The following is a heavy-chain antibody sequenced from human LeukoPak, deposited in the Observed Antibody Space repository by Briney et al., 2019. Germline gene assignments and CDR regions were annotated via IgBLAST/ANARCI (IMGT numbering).Heavy chain of an antibody. V-gene: IGHV1-46*01. Sequence: GASVKVSCKASGYTFTAYYMHWVRQAPGQGLEWMGIIDPSGGGTSYAQKFQGRVTLTRDTSTSIVYMELSSLTSEDTAVYYCASLGSGSCPIIDFDYWGQGTLVTVCS. CDR3: ASLGSGSCPIIDFDY. CDR1: GYTFTAYY. J-gene: IGHJ4*02. D-gene: IGHD3-10*01. CDR2: IDPSGGGT.